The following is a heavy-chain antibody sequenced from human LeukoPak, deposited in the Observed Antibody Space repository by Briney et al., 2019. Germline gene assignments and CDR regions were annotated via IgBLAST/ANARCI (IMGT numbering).Heavy chain of an antibody. V-gene: IGHV3-23*01. CDR3: AKVSSHTYGDYDY. CDR1: GFTFRGYA. CDR2: VSGSGGDT. J-gene: IGHJ4*02. Sequence: GGSLRLSCAASGFTFRGYAMTWVRQAPGKGLEWVSVVSGSGGDTYYADSVKGRFTVSRDNSKNTLFLQMSTLRPEDTAVYYCAKVSSHTYGDYDYWGQGTLVTVSS. D-gene: IGHD4-17*01.